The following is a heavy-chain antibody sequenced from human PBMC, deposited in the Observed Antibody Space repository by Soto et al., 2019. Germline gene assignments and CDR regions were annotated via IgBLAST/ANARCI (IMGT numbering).Heavy chain of an antibody. J-gene: IGHJ4*02. V-gene: IGHV5-10-1*01. D-gene: IGHD3-10*01. CDR1: GYSFTSYW. Sequence: PVESLKISCKGSGYSFTSYWISWGRQMPGKGLEWMGRIDPSDSYTNYSPSFQGHVTISADKSISTAYLQWSSLKASDTAMYYCARLDYYGSGSYLKSFDYWGQGTLVTVSS. CDR2: IDPSDSYT. CDR3: ARLDYYGSGSYLKSFDY.